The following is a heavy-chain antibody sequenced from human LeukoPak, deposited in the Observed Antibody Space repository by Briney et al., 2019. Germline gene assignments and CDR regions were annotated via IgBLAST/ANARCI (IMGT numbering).Heavy chain of an antibody. V-gene: IGHV4-4*02. J-gene: IGHJ5*02. CDR3: GVAAAGTRWFDP. CDR1: GGSISSSNW. CDR2: IYHSGNT. Sequence: KTSETLSLTCAVSGGSISSSNWWSWVRQPPGKGLEWIGEIYHSGNTNYNPSLKSRVTISVDKSKNQFSLKLSSVTAADTAVYYCGVAAAGTRWFDPWGQGTLVTSPQ. D-gene: IGHD6-13*01.